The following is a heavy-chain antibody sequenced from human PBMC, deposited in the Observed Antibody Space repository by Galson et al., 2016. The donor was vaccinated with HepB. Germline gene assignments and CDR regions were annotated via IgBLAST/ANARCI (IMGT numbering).Heavy chain of an antibody. CDR3: ARVDSGVIILYYYYRLDV. J-gene: IGHJ6*02. Sequence: ETLSLTCAVSGASISTGHWWTWVRQPPGKGLEWVGEIYHNGNTNYNPPLNSRVTMSVDKSKNQFSLNLTSLTAADTAVYYCARVDSGVIILYYYYRLDVWGHGTTVTVSS. V-gene: IGHV4-4*02. CDR2: IYHNGNT. D-gene: IGHD2-21*01. CDR1: GASISTGHW.